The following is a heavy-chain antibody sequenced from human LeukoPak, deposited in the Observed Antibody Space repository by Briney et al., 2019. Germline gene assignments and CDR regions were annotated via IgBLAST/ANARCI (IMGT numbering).Heavy chain of an antibody. CDR3: ASGGYYYDSSGYYPVGY. CDR1: GFTFSSYG. V-gene: IGHV3-33*01. D-gene: IGHD3-22*01. Sequence: PGRSLRLSCAASGFTFSSYGMHWVRQAPGKGLEWVAVIWYDGSNKYYADSVKGRFTISRDNSKNTLYLQMNSLRAEDTAVYYCASGGYYYDSSGYYPVGYWGQGTLVTVSS. J-gene: IGHJ4*02. CDR2: IWYDGSNK.